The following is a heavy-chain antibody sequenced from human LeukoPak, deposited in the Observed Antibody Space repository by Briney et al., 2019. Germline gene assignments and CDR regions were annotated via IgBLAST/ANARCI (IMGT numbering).Heavy chain of an antibody. V-gene: IGHV3-23*01. Sequence: GGSLRLSCAASGFTFSSYAMSWVRQAPGKGLEWVSAISGRGGSTYYADSVKGRFTISRDNSKNTLYLQMNSLRAEDTAVYYCAKDLFGGSYRTFDYWGQGTLVTVSS. CDR3: AKDLFGGSYRTFDY. D-gene: IGHD1-26*01. J-gene: IGHJ4*02. CDR1: GFTFSSYA. CDR2: ISGRGGST.